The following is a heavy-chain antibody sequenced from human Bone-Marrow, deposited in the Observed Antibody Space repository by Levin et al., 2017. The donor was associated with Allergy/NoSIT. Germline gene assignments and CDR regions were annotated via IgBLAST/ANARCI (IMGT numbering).Heavy chain of an antibody. Sequence: GESLKISCKASGYTFTSYYMHWVRQAPGQGLEWMGIINPSGGSTSYAQKFQGRVTMTRDTSTSTVYMELSSLRSEDTAVYYCARDNSGWELLDFDYWGQGTLVTVSS. J-gene: IGHJ4*02. V-gene: IGHV1-46*01. D-gene: IGHD1-26*01. CDR1: GYTFTSYY. CDR2: INPSGGST. CDR3: ARDNSGWELLDFDY.